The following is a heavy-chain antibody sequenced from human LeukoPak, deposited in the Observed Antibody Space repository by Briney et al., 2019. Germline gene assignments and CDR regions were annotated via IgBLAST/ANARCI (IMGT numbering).Heavy chain of an antibody. CDR1: GFTFSSYS. Sequence: PGGSLRLSCAASGFTFSSYSMNWVRQAPGKGLEWVSYISSSSSTIYYADSVKGRFTISRDNAKNSLYLQMNSLRAEDTAVYYCAGDLLYYDSSGYYDYWGQGTLVTVSS. CDR2: ISSSSSTI. CDR3: AGDLLYYDSSGYYDY. J-gene: IGHJ4*02. V-gene: IGHV3-48*01. D-gene: IGHD3-22*01.